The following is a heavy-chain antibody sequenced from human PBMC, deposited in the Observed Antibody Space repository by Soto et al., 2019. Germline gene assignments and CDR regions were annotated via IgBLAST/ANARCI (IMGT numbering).Heavy chain of an antibody. Sequence: QVQLVESGGGVVQPGESRRLSCTASGFTFSSYGMHWVRQAPGKGLEWVAALTFDGTITYYSDSVKGRFSISRDNSKNILYLQMHSLRAEDTALYYCAKDPSSSAWVPDHWGQGTLVTVSS. CDR2: LTFDGTIT. D-gene: IGHD6-19*01. CDR3: AKDPSSSAWVPDH. J-gene: IGHJ5*02. CDR1: GFTFSSYG. V-gene: IGHV3-30*18.